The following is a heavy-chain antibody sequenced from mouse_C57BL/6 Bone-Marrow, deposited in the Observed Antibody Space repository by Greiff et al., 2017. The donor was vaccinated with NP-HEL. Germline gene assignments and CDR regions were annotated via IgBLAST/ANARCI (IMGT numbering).Heavy chain of an antibody. CDR1: GYTFTSYG. D-gene: IGHD1-1*01. CDR3: ARDYYGSWFAY. J-gene: IGHJ3*01. CDR2: IYPRSGNT. V-gene: IGHV1-81*01. Sequence: LVESGAELARPGASVKLSCKASGYTFTSYGISWVKQRTGQGLEWIGEIYPRSGNTYYNEKFKGKATLTADKSSSTAYMELRSLTSEDSAVYFCARDYYGSWFAYWGQGTLVTVSA.